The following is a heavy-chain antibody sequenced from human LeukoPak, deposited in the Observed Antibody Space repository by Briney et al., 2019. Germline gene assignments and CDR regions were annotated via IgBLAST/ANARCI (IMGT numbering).Heavy chain of an antibody. V-gene: IGHV1-18*01. Sequence: ASVKVSCRASGYTFTSSGINWVRQAPGRGLEWMGGITAYHGNTAYAPKLQDGVTMTTDTSTTTAYMELRSLRSDDTAVYYCATDGGADAFDIWGQGTMVTVSS. CDR2: ITAYHGNT. D-gene: IGHD2-15*01. CDR1: GYTFTSSG. CDR3: ATDGGADAFDI. J-gene: IGHJ3*02.